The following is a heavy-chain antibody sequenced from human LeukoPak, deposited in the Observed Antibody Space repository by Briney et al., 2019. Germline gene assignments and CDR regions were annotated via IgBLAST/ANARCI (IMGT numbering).Heavy chain of an antibody. D-gene: IGHD5-24*01. J-gene: IGHJ4*02. Sequence: PSETLSLTCTVSGGSISSSLYYWGWIRQPPGKGLEWIGTIYYSGSTYYNPSLKGRVTISVDTSKNQFSLKVSSVTAADTAVYYCARGRDGYNFLNRGEYYYFDYWGQGTLVTVSS. CDR2: IYYSGST. V-gene: IGHV4-39*01. CDR1: GGSISSSLYY. CDR3: ARGRDGYNFLNRGEYYYFDY.